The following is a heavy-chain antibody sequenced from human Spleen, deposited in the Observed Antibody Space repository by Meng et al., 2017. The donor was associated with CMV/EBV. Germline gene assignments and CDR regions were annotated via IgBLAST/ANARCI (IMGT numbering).Heavy chain of an antibody. CDR1: GITFSRYW. V-gene: IGHV3-7*01. CDR3: ATYLGHCGNGVCQPQYYGMDV. CDR2: IKQGGSEK. J-gene: IGHJ6*02. Sequence: GESLKISCAASGITFSRYWMNWVRQAPGRGLEWVANIKQGGSEKNYVDSVKGRFTISRDNAKNSLYLQMNSLRAEDTAVYYCATYLGHCGNGVCQPQYYGMDVWGQGTTVTVSS. D-gene: IGHD2-8*01.